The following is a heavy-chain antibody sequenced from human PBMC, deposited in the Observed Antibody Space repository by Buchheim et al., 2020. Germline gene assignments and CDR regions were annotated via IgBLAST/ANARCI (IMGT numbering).Heavy chain of an antibody. CDR1: GGSISSGGYS. V-gene: IGHV4-30-2*01. D-gene: IGHD3-10*01. J-gene: IGHJ5*02. CDR2: IYHSGST. CDR3: ARGGSTYYYGSGSYGWFDP. Sequence: QLQLQESGSGLVKPSQTLSLTCAVSGGSISSGGYSWSWIRQPPGKGLEWIGYIYHSGSTYYNPSLKSRVTISVDRSKNQVSLKLSSVTAADTAVYYCARGGSTYYYGSGSYGWFDPWGQGTL.